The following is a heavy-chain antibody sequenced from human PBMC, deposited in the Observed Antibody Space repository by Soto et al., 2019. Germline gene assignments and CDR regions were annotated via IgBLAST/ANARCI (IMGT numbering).Heavy chain of an antibody. Sequence: PSEALSLTCAVSGGSIGGVGYSWSWIRQPPGGGLEWIGYMYHSGTFLKSPSLKTRLTMSLDMSKNQFSLTLNSMTAADTAVYYCARAQFYSGSGNYNNLMFDAWGQGIQVTGS. CDR3: ARAQFYSGSGNYNNLMFDA. CDR2: MYHSGTF. CDR1: GGSIGGVGYS. J-gene: IGHJ5*02. V-gene: IGHV4-30-2*01. D-gene: IGHD3-10*01.